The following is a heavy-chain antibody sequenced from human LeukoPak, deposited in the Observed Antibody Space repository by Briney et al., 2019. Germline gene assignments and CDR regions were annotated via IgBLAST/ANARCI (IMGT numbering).Heavy chain of an antibody. CDR2: ISGYNGNT. D-gene: IGHD3-22*01. CDR1: GYAFTSYS. V-gene: IGHV1-18*01. CDR3: ASHDSSGYDPFDH. Sequence: ASVKVSCKASGYAFTSYSISWVRQAPGQGLEWMGGISGYNGNTNYAENLQGRVTMTTDTSTSTAYMELRSLRSDDTAVFYCASHDSSGYDPFDHWGQGTLVTVSS. J-gene: IGHJ4*02.